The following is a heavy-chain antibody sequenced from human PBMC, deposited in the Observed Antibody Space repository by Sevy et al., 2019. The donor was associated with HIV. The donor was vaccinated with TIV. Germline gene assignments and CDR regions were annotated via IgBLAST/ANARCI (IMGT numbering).Heavy chain of an antibody. CDR2: IYYNGHI. V-gene: IGHV4-59*08. J-gene: IGHJ4*02. D-gene: IGHD1-26*01. Sequence: SETLSLTCTVSGGSITSLYWNWIRQPPGKGLEWIANIYYNGHINYNPSLKSRVTLLLDQSKNQFSLRLSSVTAADTAMYYCAGENAWGRGYSWGQGTLVTVSS. CDR3: AGENAWGRGYS. CDR1: GGSITSLY.